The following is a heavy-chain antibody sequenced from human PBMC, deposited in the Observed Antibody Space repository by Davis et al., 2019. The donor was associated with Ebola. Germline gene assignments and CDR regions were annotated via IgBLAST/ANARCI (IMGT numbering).Heavy chain of an antibody. Sequence: GESLKISCAASGFTFSGSAMHWVRQASGKGLEWVGRIRSKANSYATAYAASVKGRFTISRDNSKNTLYLQMNSLRAEDTAVYYCAKDLGWLRLGWFDYWGQGTLVTVSS. CDR1: GFTFSGSA. J-gene: IGHJ4*02. D-gene: IGHD5-12*01. CDR2: IRSKANSYAT. CDR3: AKDLGWLRLGWFDY. V-gene: IGHV3-73*01.